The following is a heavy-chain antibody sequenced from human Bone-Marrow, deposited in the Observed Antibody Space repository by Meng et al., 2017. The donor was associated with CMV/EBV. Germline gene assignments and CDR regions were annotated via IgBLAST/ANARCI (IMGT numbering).Heavy chain of an antibody. J-gene: IGHJ4*02. V-gene: IGHV1-46*01. CDR2: INPSGGST. D-gene: IGHD3-3*01. CDR3: AIPRSGDYDFWSGYFFDY. CDR1: GYTFTSYY. Sequence: ASVKVSCKASGYTFTSYYMHWVRQAPGQGLEWMGIINPSGGSTSYAQKFQGRVTMTRDTSTSTVYMELSSLRSEDTAVYYCAIPRSGDYDFWSGYFFDYWGQGTLVTVSS.